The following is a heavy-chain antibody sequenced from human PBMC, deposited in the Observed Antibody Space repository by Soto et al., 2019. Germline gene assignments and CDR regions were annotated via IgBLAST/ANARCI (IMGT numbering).Heavy chain of an antibody. CDR2: ISAFNGET. V-gene: IGHV1-18*01. D-gene: IGHD6-19*01. Sequence: ASVKVSCKASGFTFCDCGFSWVRQAPGRGLEWMGWISAFNGETNYTQKSEGRVAMTPDAATTTAYMELRSLTVDDTAVYYCVRDQQWLLPVPLNFDYWGQGTGVTSPQ. J-gene: IGHJ4*02. CDR3: VRDQQWLLPVPLNFDY. CDR1: GFTFCDCG.